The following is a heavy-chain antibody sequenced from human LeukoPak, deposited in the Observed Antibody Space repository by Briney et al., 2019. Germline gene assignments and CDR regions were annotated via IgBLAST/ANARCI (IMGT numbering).Heavy chain of an antibody. D-gene: IGHD6-19*01. CDR2: IYYSGST. V-gene: IGHV4-39*07. Sequence: SETLSLTCTVSGGSISSSSYYWGWIRQPPGKGLEWIGSIYYSGSTYYNPSLKSRVTISVDTSKNQFSLKLSSVTAADTAVYYCARDGAGYYYYYMDVWGKGTTVTVSS. J-gene: IGHJ6*03. CDR3: ARDGAGYYYYYMDV. CDR1: GGSISSSSYY.